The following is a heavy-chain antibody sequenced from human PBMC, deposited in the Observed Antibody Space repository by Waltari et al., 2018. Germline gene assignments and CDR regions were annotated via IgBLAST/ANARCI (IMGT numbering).Heavy chain of an antibody. V-gene: IGHV1-46*01. D-gene: IGHD2-15*01. Sequence: VQLVQSGAEVRKPGAAAKVSCKASGYILSHYHMHWVRQVRGQGLEWMGKSSPSDDTTTYAQQFQGRLTMTRDTSTSTVYLELSSLRSEDTAVYYCARRNGGTSPFDYWGQGTLVTVSS. CDR3: ARRNGGTSPFDY. J-gene: IGHJ4*02. CDR2: SSPSDDTT. CDR1: GYILSHYH.